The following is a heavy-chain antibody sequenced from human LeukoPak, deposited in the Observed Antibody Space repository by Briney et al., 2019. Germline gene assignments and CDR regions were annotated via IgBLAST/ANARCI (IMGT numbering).Heavy chain of an antibody. CDR1: GGSISSSHY. J-gene: IGHJ4*02. D-gene: IGHD2-21*02. CDR2: INYSGST. V-gene: IGHV4-39*02. CDR3: AREFYCGGDCYSGTY. Sequence: PSETLSLTCTVSGGSISSSHYWGWIRQPPGKGLEWIGSINYSGSTYYNPSLWSRVTISVDTSKNHFSLKLSSVTAADTAVYYCAREFYCGGDCYSGTYWGQGTLVTVSS.